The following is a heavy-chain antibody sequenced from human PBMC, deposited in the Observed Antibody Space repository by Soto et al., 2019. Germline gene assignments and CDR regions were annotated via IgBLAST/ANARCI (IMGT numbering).Heavy chain of an antibody. CDR2: FDPGDGET. J-gene: IGHJ4*02. D-gene: IGHD2-15*01. CDR1: GYTLTELS. V-gene: IGHV1-24*01. Sequence: ASVKVSCKVSGYTLTELSMHWVRQAPGKGLEWMGGFDPGDGETIYAQKFQGRVTMTEDTSTDTAYKELSSLRSEDTAVYYCARDYCSGGSCYSGFDYWGQGTLVTVSS. CDR3: ARDYCSGGSCYSGFDY.